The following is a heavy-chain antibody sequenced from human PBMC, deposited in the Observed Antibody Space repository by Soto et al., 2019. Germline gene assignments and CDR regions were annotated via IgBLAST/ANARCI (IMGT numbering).Heavy chain of an antibody. D-gene: IGHD2-15*01. CDR3: ARYCSGGRCSEGGLDC. CDR2: VGYDGSDK. V-gene: IGHV3-33*01. CDR1: GFACSSFG. J-gene: IGHJ4*02. Sequence: QVQLVESGGGVVQPGRSLRLSCAASGFACSSFGMHWVRQAPGKGLEWVALVGYDGSDKYYGDSVKGRFTISRDYSENTVYLQMDSLRVEDTAIYFCARYCSGGRCSEGGLDCWGQGTLVTVSS.